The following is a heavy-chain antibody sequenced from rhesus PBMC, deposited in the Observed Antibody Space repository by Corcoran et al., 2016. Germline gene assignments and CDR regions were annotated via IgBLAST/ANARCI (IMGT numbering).Heavy chain of an antibody. Sequence: QVQLQESGPGLVKPSETLSLTCAVSGGSISSSNYYWTWIRHAPGTGLEWIRYISYSGSTSYNPSLKSRVTISRDTSKNQFSLKLSSVTAADTAVYYCARLGVAATGGNRFDVWGPGVLVTVSS. CDR2: ISYSGST. V-gene: IGHV4-122*02. CDR1: GGSISSSNYY. D-gene: IGHD4-29*01. CDR3: ARLGVAATGGNRFDV. J-gene: IGHJ5-1*01.